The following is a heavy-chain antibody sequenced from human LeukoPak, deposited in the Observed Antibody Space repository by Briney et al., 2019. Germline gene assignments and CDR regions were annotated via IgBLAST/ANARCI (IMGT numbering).Heavy chain of an antibody. D-gene: IGHD5-18*01. J-gene: IGHJ4*02. CDR3: ARARWEMGTERIMYYFDY. CDR2: IYYSGST. CDR1: GGSISSSSYY. V-gene: IGHV4-39*07. Sequence: SETLSLTCTVSGGSISSSSYYWGWIRQPPGKGLEWIGSIYYSGSTYYNPSLKSRVTISVDTSKNQFSLRLNSVTAADTAVYYCARARWEMGTERIMYYFDYWGQGILVTVSS.